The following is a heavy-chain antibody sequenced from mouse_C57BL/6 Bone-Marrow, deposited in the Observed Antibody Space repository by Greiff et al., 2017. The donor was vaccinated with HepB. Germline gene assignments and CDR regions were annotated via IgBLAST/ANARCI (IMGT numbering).Heavy chain of an antibody. J-gene: IGHJ3*01. V-gene: IGHV1-81*01. CDR2: IYPRSGNT. CDR3: ARGPYLAWFAY. CDR1: GYTFTSYG. Sequence: QQSCKASGYTFTSYGISWVKQRTGQGLEWIGEIYPRSGNTYYNEKFKGKATLTADKSSSTAYMELRSLTSEDSAVYFCARGPYLAWFAYWGQGTLVTVSA. D-gene: IGHD5-5*01.